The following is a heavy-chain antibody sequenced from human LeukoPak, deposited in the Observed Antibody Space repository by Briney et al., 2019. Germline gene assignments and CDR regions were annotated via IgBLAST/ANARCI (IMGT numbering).Heavy chain of an antibody. CDR3: AKHLYYYDSSGYYPIDAFDI. CDR1: GGSISSCY. Sequence: SETLSLTCTVSGGSISSCYWSWIRQPAGKGLEWIGRIYTSGSTNYNPSLKSRVTMSVDTSKNQFSLKLSSVTAADTAVYYCAKHLYYYDSSGYYPIDAFDIWGQGTMVTVSS. J-gene: IGHJ3*02. V-gene: IGHV4-4*07. D-gene: IGHD3-22*01. CDR2: IYTSGST.